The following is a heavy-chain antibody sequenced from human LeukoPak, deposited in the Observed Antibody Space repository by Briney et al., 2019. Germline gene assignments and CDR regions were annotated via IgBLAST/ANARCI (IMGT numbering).Heavy chain of an antibody. V-gene: IGHV4-34*01. J-gene: IGHJ3*01. CDR1: GGSFSGYY. CDR3: ARRPEKWEVYTRDDYDF. D-gene: IGHD1-26*01. CDR2: INHSGTI. Sequence: PSETLTLTCAVYGGSFSGYYWSWIRQPPGKGLQWIAEINHSGTINYSPSLKSRISISVDTSKNQVSLRLRSVTAADTAVYYCARRPEKWEVYTRDDYDFWGHWTMVTVSS.